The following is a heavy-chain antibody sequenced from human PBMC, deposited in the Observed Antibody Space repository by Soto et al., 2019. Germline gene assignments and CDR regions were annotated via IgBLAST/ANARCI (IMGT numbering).Heavy chain of an antibody. J-gene: IGHJ6*02. D-gene: IGHD2-15*01. Sequence: TGGSLRLSCAASGVTFSSYARSWVRQVPGKGLEWVSSISISGAGTTYADSVKGRFTISRDNSKNTLYLQMNSLRAEDTAVYYCAKLDCSGGRCYGMDVWGQGTTVTVSS. CDR1: GVTFSSYA. V-gene: IGHV3-23*01. CDR3: AKLDCSGGRCYGMDV. CDR2: ISISGAGT.